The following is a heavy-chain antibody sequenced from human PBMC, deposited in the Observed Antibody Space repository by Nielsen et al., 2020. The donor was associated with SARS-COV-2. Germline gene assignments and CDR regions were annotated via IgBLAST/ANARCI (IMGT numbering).Heavy chain of an antibody. Sequence: SETLSLTCSVSGGSISSSTYHWGWIRQPPGKGLEWIGSIYYSGSTNYNPSLKSRVTISVDTSKNQFSLRLSSVTAADTAVYYCARHQVSGSYYSGWDYWGQGTQVTVSS. D-gene: IGHD1-26*01. CDR1: GGSISSSTYH. CDR3: ARHQVSGSYYSGWDY. CDR2: IYYSGST. V-gene: IGHV4-39*01. J-gene: IGHJ4*02.